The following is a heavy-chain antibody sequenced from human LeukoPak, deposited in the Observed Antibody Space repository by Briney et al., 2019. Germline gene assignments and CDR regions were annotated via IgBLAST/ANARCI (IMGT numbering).Heavy chain of an antibody. CDR3: ARGSSGWYGGYNWFDP. CDR1: GGSISSSSYY. V-gene: IGHV4-39*07. J-gene: IGHJ5*02. Sequence: SSETLSLTCTVSGGSISSSSYYWGWIRQPPGKGLEWIGSIYFSGSTNYNPSLKSRVTISVDTSKNQFSLTLSSVTAADTAVYYCARGSSGWYGGYNWFDPWGQGTLVTVSS. CDR2: IYFSGST. D-gene: IGHD6-19*01.